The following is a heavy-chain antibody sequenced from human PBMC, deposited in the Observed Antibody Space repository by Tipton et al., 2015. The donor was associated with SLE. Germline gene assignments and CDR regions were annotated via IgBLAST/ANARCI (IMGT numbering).Heavy chain of an antibody. D-gene: IGHD1-26*01. V-gene: IGHV3-30*02. Sequence: SLRLSCVASGFTFSGYGMHWVRQAPGKGLEWVAFIRFDGTNKYYADSVKGRFTISRDNSKNTLYLQMNSLRAEDTAVYYCANWGYSGTYGGQGTLVTVSS. CDR1: GFTFSGYG. J-gene: IGHJ4*02. CDR2: IRFDGTNK. CDR3: ANWGYSGTY.